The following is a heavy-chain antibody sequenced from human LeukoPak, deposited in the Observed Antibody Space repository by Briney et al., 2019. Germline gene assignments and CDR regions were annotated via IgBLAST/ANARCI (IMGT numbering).Heavy chain of an antibody. CDR2: ISSDGATQ. J-gene: IGHJ1*01. CDR3: AKGCLGGGNCFFFQH. CDR1: GFTFDNYG. Sequence: GRSLRLSCAASGFTFDNYGMHWVRPAPGKGLEWVADISSDGATQYYADSVKGRFTISRDNSKNTLNLQMNSLRPGDTAVYYCAKGCLGGGNCFFFQHWGQGTLVTVSS. V-gene: IGHV3-30*18. D-gene: IGHD2-15*01.